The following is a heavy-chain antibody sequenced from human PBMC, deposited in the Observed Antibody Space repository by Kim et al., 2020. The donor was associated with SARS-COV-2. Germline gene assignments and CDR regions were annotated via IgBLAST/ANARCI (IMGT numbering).Heavy chain of an antibody. V-gene: IGHV4-39*01. CDR2: IYYSGST. J-gene: IGHJ6*02. CDR1: GGSISSSSYY. Sequence: SETLSLTCTVSGGSISSSSYYWGWIRQPPGKGLEWIGSIYYSGSTYYNPSLKSRVTISVDTSKNQFSLKLSSVTAADTAVYYCAGEREVVYSYYYYGMDVWGQGTTVTVSS. D-gene: IGHD2-8*02. CDR3: AGEREVVYSYYYYGMDV.